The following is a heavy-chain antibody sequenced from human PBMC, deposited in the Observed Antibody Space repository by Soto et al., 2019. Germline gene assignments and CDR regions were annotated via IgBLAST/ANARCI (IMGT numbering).Heavy chain of an antibody. D-gene: IGHD3-3*01. J-gene: IGHJ4*02. V-gene: IGHV3-30*18. CDR1: GFTFSSYG. CDR3: AKDRFGLYDFWSGFSPYFDY. CDR2: ISYDGSNK. Sequence: GGSLRLSCAASGFTFSSYGMHWVRQAPGKGLEWVAVISYDGSNKYYADSVKGRFTISRDNSKNTLYLQMNSLRAEDTAVYYCAKDRFGLYDFWSGFSPYFDYWGQGTLVTVSS.